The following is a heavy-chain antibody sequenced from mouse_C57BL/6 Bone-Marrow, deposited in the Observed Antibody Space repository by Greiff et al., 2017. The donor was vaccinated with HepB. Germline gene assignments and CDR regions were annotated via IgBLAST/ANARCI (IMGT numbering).Heavy chain of an antibody. CDR2: ISSGGDYI. J-gene: IGHJ3*01. D-gene: IGHD6-1*01. Sequence: EVQVVESGEGLVKPGGSLKLSCAASGFTFSSYAMSWVRQTPEKRLEWVAYISSGGDYIYYADTVKGRFTISRDNARNTLYLQMSSLKSEDTAMYYCTRDGREPGFAYWGQGTLVTVSA. V-gene: IGHV5-9-1*02. CDR3: TRDGREPGFAY. CDR1: GFTFSSYA.